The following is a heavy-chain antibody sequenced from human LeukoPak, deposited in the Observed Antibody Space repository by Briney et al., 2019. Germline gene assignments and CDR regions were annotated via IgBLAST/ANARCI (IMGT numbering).Heavy chain of an antibody. CDR1: GYSISSGYY. J-gene: IGHJ4*02. V-gene: IGHV4-38-2*02. D-gene: IGHD3-3*01. CDR2: IYYSGST. CDR3: ATLYYDFWSGYYPYFDY. Sequence: SETLSLTCTVSGYSISSGYYWGWIRQPPGMGLEWIGTIYYSGSTYYNPSLKSRVSISVDTSKNQFSLKLSSVTAADTAVYYCATLYYDFWSGYYPYFDYWGQGTLVTVSS.